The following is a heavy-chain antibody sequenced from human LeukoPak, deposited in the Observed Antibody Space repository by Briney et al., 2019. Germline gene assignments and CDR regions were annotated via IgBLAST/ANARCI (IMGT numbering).Heavy chain of an antibody. D-gene: IGHD6-13*01. J-gene: IGHJ6*03. Sequence: SETLSLTCTVSGGSISSYYWSWIRQPPGKGLEWIGYIYTSGSTNYNPSLKSRVTISVDTSKNQVSLKLSSVTAADTAVYYCARRAGYSSSWYTRGHYYYMDVWGKGTTVTVSS. CDR3: ARRAGYSSSWYTRGHYYYMDV. CDR2: IYTSGST. V-gene: IGHV4-4*09. CDR1: GGSISSYY.